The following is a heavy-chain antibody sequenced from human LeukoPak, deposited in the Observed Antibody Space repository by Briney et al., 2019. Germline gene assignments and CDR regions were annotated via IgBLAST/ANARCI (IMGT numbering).Heavy chain of an antibody. D-gene: IGHD5-24*01. J-gene: IGHJ4*02. CDR1: GGSISSYY. V-gene: IGHV4-59*01. Sequence: SETLSLTCTVSGGSISSYYWSWIRQPPGKGLEWIGYIYYSGSTNYNPSLKSRVTISVDTPKNQFSLKLSSVTAADTAVYYCARVDGPSQELYFDYWGQGTLVTVSS. CDR2: IYYSGST. CDR3: ARVDGPSQELYFDY.